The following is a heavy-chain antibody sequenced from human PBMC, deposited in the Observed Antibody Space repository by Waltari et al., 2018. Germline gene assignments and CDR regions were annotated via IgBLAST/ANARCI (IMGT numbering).Heavy chain of an antibody. D-gene: IGHD6-6*01. Sequence: QLQLQESGSGLVKPSQTLSLTCAVSGGSISSGGYSWNWIRQPPGKGLEWIGYIYHSGSTYYNPSLKSRVTISVDRSKNQFSLKLSSVTAADTAVYYCARGPSSSLYYYYYMDVWGKGTTVTVSS. CDR3: ARGPSSSLYYYYYMDV. V-gene: IGHV4-30-2*01. CDR1: GGSISSGGYS. J-gene: IGHJ6*03. CDR2: IYHSGST.